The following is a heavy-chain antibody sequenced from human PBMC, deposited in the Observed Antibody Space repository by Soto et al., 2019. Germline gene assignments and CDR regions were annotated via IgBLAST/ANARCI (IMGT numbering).Heavy chain of an antibody. CDR3: ARVRSKAAAGLAAFDF. CDR2: INPNSGGT. CDR1: GYTFTGYY. D-gene: IGHD6-13*01. J-gene: IGHJ3*01. Sequence: GASVKVSCKASGYTFTGYYMHWVRQAPGQGLEWMGWINPNSGGTNYAQKFQGWFTMTRDTSISTAYMELSRLRSDDTAVYYCARVRSKAAAGLAAFDFWGQGSLV. V-gene: IGHV1-2*04.